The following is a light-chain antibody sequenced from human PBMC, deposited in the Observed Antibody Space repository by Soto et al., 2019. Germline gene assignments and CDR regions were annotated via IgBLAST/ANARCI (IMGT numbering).Light chain of an antibody. CDR1: QRVSSN. CDR3: QQYNNLPPWT. J-gene: IGKJ1*01. CDR2: GAS. V-gene: IGKV3-15*01. Sequence: EIVMTQSPATLSVSPGERATLSCRASQRVSSNLAWYQQKPGQAPRLLIYGASTRATGIPARFSGSGSETEFTLTISSLQSEDFAVYYCQQYNNLPPWTFGQGTKVEIK.